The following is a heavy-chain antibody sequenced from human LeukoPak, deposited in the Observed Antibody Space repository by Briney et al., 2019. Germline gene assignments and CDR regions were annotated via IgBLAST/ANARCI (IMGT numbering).Heavy chain of an antibody. CDR1: GFTFSSYW. J-gene: IGHJ3*02. CDR3: ASQDYDYVWGRMVGGFDI. CDR2: IKQDGSEK. V-gene: IGHV3-7*03. D-gene: IGHD3-16*01. Sequence: GGSLRLSCAASGFTFSSYWMSWVRQAPGKGLEWVANIKQDGSEKYYVDSVKGRFTISRDNAKNSLYLQMNSLRAEDTAVYYCASQDYDYVWGRMVGGFDIWGQGTMVTASS.